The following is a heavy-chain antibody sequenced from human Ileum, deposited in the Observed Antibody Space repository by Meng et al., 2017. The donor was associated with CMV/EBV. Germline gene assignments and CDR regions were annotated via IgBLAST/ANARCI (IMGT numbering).Heavy chain of an antibody. CDR2: ITSGDGDT. J-gene: IGHJ4*02. CDR1: GFTFSTYT. D-gene: IGHD2-15*01. V-gene: IGHV3-23*01. CDR3: ARGDPIVVVVASTPFHY. Sequence: GGSLRLSCAASGFTFSTYTMNWVRQAPGQGLEWVSVITSGDGDTYYADSVKGRFTISRDNSKNTQYLQMNNLRVADTAVYYCARGDPIVVVVASTPFHYWGQGTVVTVSS.